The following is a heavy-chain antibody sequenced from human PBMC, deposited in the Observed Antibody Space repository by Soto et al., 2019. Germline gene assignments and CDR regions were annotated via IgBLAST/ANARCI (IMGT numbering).Heavy chain of an antibody. D-gene: IGHD2-21*02. CDR1: GYTFTSYA. CDR2: INAGNGNT. Sequence: ASVKVSCKASGYTFTSYAMHWVRQAPGQRLEWMGWINAGNGNTKYSQKFQGRVTITRDTSASTAYMELSSLRSEDTAVYYCARNCGGDCYYAHKYHYYGMEXWGQWTTVT. J-gene: IGHJ6*02. CDR3: ARNCGGDCYYAHKYHYYGMEX. V-gene: IGHV1-3*01.